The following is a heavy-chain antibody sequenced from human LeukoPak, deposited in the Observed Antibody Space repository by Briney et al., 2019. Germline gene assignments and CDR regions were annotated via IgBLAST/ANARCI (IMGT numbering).Heavy chain of an antibody. CDR1: GFTFSTYA. Sequence: PGGSLRLSCAASGFTFSTYAMSWVRQAPGKGLEWVSAIRGSGDSTYYAESVKGRFTISRDNSKNTLNLQMNSLRAEDTAVYYCAKRSPDVDTGYFDYWGQGTLVTVSS. V-gene: IGHV3-23*01. CDR3: AKRSPDVDTGYFDY. CDR2: IRGSGDST. J-gene: IGHJ4*02. D-gene: IGHD3/OR15-3a*01.